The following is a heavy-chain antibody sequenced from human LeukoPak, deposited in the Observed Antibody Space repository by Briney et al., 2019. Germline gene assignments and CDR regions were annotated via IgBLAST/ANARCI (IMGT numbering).Heavy chain of an antibody. Sequence: PSETLSLTCSVFGCSIAVNQYYWGWIRQPPGKGLEWLGSGLYTGNTYSNPSLRSRVTISVDASKNEFSLKVNSVTAADTAVYYCAREHRSSKYFDSWGQGALMIVSS. D-gene: IGHD6-6*01. CDR3: AREHRSSKYFDS. CDR1: GCSIAVNQYY. V-gene: IGHV4-39*02. CDR2: GLYTGNT. J-gene: IGHJ4*02.